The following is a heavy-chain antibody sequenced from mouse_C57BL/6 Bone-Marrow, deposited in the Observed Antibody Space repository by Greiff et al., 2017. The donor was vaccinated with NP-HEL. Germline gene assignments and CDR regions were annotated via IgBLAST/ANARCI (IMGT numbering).Heavy chain of an antibody. CDR3: ARSGDYDGFAY. CDR1: GYTFTGYW. Sequence: VQLQQSGAELMKPGASVKLSCKATGYTFTGYWIEWVKQRPGHGLEWIGEILPGNGSTNYNEKFKGKATVTVDTSSNTAYMQLSSLTAEDSAIYCWARSGDYDGFAYWGQGTLVTVSA. V-gene: IGHV1-9*01. CDR2: ILPGNGST. J-gene: IGHJ3*01. D-gene: IGHD2-4*01.